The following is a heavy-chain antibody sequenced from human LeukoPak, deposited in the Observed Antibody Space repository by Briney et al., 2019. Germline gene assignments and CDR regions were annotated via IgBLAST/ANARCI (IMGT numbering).Heavy chain of an antibody. CDR2: IYSGGGT. J-gene: IGHJ4*02. Sequence: HPGGSLRLPCAASEFTVSSNYMSWVRQAPGKGLEWVSTIYSGGGTYYADSVKGRFTISRDNSRNTLYLQMNSLRAEDTAVYYCARDRDYYDSSGYHYWGQGTLVTVSS. CDR1: EFTVSSNY. CDR3: ARDRDYYDSSGYHY. V-gene: IGHV3-53*01. D-gene: IGHD3-22*01.